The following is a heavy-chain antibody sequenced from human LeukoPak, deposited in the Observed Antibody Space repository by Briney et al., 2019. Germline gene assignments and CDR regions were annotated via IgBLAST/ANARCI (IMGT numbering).Heavy chain of an antibody. V-gene: IGHV3-7*03. J-gene: IGHJ4*02. D-gene: IGHD2-2*01. CDR2: IKHDGSEI. CDR1: GFTFSSYG. Sequence: GGTLRLSCAASGFTFSSYGMNWVRQAPEKGLEWVANIKHDGSEIYYVDSVKGRFTISRDNARNSLYLQMNGLRAEDTAVYYGARGARRGDCSSTSCYYYWGQGTLVTVSS. CDR3: ARGARRGDCSSTSCYYY.